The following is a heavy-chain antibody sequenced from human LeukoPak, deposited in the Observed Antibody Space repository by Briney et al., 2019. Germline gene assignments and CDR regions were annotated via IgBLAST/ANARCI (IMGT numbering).Heavy chain of an antibody. CDR1: GFTFDDYA. Sequence: GGSLRLSCAASGFTFDDYAMHWVRQAPGKGLEWVSGISWNSGSIGYADSVKGRFTISRDNAKNSLYPQMNSLRAEDMALYYCAKATSQQTFLYYFDYWGQGTLVTVSS. V-gene: IGHV3-9*03. J-gene: IGHJ4*02. D-gene: IGHD6-13*01. CDR3: AKATSQQTFLYYFDY. CDR2: ISWNSGSI.